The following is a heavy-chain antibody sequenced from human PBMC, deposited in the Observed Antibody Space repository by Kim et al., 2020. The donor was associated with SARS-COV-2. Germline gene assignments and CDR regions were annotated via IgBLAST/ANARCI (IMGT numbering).Heavy chain of an antibody. D-gene: IGHD6-13*01. V-gene: IGHV1-18*01. Sequence: ASVKVSCKASGYTFTSYGISWVRQAPGQGLEWMGWISAYNGNTNYAQKLQGRVTMTTDTSTSTAYMELRSLRSDDTAVYYCARFRQDEYSSRGGYGMDVWGQGTTVTVSS. CDR3: ARFRQDEYSSRGGYGMDV. CDR2: ISAYNGNT. J-gene: IGHJ6*02. CDR1: GYTFTSYG.